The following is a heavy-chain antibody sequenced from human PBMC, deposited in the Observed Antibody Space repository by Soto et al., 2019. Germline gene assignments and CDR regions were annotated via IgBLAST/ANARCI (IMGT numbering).Heavy chain of an antibody. CDR3: ARGRGTELVLHWQRYYFDY. Sequence: PSETLSLTCTVSGGSISSGDYYWSWIRQPPGKGLEWIGYIYYSGSTYYNPSLKSRVTISVDTSKNQFSLKLSSVTAADTAVYYCARGRGTELVLHWQRYYFDYWGQGTLVTVSS. V-gene: IGHV4-30-4*01. CDR2: IYYSGST. J-gene: IGHJ4*02. CDR1: GGSISSGDYY. D-gene: IGHD1-1*01.